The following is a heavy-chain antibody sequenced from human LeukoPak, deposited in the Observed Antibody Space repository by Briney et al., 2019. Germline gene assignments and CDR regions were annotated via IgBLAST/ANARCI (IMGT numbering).Heavy chain of an antibody. V-gene: IGHV1-18*01. Sequence: ASEKVSCKASGYTFTSYGISWVRQAPGQGLEWMGWISAYNGNTNYAQKLQGRVTMTTDTSTSTAYMELRSLRSDDTAVYYCARDPRYSSSWSHSYYFDYWGQGTLVTVSS. CDR1: GYTFTSYG. D-gene: IGHD6-13*01. J-gene: IGHJ4*02. CDR3: ARDPRYSSSWSHSYYFDY. CDR2: ISAYNGNT.